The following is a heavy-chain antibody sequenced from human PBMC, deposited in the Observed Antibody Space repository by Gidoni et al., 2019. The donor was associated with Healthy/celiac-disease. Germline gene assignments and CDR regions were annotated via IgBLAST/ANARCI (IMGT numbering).Heavy chain of an antibody. Sequence: EVQLLVSGGGLVQPGGSLRLSCAASGFPFSSYALIWVRQAPGKGLEWVSAISGSGGSTYYAYSGKGRFTISRDNSKNTLYLQMNSLRAEDTAVYYCAKDIELRLGELSLMNFGNYFDYWGQGTLVTVSS. CDR2: ISGSGGST. CDR3: AKDIELRLGELSLMNFGNYFDY. CDR1: GFPFSSYA. J-gene: IGHJ4*02. V-gene: IGHV3-23*01. D-gene: IGHD3-16*02.